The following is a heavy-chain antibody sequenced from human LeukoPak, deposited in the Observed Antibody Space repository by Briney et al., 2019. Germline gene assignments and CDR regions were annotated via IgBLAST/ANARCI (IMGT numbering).Heavy chain of an antibody. CDR1: GYTFTYYY. J-gene: IGHJ5*02. V-gene: IGHV1-69-2*01. Sequence: ASVKVSCKVSGYTFTYYYMHWVQQAPGKGLEWMGLVDPEDGETIYAEKFQGRVTITADTSTDTAYMELSSLRSEDTAVYYCVVVPAAIRNSVWFDPWGQGTLVTVSS. CDR2: VDPEDGET. D-gene: IGHD2-2*02. CDR3: VVVPAAIRNSVWFDP.